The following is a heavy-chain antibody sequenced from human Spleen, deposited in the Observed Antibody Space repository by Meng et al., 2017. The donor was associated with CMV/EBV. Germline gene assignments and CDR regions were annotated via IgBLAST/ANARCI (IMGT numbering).Heavy chain of an antibody. CDR2: INPNSGGT. CDR3: ARGVGGDYELPLDY. CDR1: GYTFATYC. Sequence: ASVKVSCKASGYTFATYCIHWVRQAPGQGLEWMGWINPNSGGTNYAQKFQGRVTMTRGTSISTAYMELSRLRFDDTAVYYCARGVGGDYELPLDYWGQGTLVTVSS. V-gene: IGHV1-2*02. D-gene: IGHD4-17*01. J-gene: IGHJ4*02.